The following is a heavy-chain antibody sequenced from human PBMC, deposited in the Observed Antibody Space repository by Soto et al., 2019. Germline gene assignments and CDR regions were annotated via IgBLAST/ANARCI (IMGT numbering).Heavy chain of an antibody. D-gene: IGHD3-22*01. Sequence: SETLSLTCTISNDFIRNYYWSWIRQPPGKGLEWIGYTHDSGFTNYNPSLKSRVTISADTSKNQFSLKLTSVTAADTAVYYCARDRAYYDSNGLYFDYWGQGTPVTVSS. CDR1: NDFIRNYY. J-gene: IGHJ4*02. CDR2: THDSGFT. V-gene: IGHV4-59*01. CDR3: ARDRAYYDSNGLYFDY.